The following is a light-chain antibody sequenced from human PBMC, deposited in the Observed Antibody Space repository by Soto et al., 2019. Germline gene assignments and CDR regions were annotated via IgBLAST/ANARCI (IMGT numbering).Light chain of an antibody. Sequence: DIQMTQSPSSLSASVGDRVTITCRASQDIANYLAWYQQKPGKVPKLLIYAAITLQSWVPSRLSGSGSWTDFALTIISLQPEDVATDYSQKYHNDPRTFGKGTKVEI. J-gene: IGKJ1*01. CDR1: QDIANY. CDR3: QKYHNDPRT. V-gene: IGKV1-27*01. CDR2: AAI.